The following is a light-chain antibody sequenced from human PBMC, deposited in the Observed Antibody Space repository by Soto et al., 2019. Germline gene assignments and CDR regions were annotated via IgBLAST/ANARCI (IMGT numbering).Light chain of an antibody. Sequence: DIQMTQSPSSLSASVGDRVTITCRASQNIRNFLNWYHQKPGKAPSLLIAGASRLQSGVPSRFSGSGSGTDFTLTIVSLQPDDFASYYCQQCWGTPYSFGEGTKVEIK. V-gene: IGKV1-39*01. CDR1: QNIRNF. CDR2: GAS. J-gene: IGKJ4*01. CDR3: QQCWGTPYS.